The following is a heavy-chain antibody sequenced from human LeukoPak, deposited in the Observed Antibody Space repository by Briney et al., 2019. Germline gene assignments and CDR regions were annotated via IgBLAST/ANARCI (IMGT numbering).Heavy chain of an antibody. CDR3: AKASTVLKPIDY. V-gene: IGHV3-23*01. D-gene: IGHD1-14*01. CDR2: ISPSGGRT. J-gene: IGHJ4*02. CDR1: GFAFSTDA. Sequence: PGGSLRLSCVASGFAFSTDAMHWVRQAPGKGLEWVSGISPSGGRTYYAGSVKGRFTISRDNSKNTLYLQMNSLRADDTAVYLCAKASTVLKPIDYWGQGSLVTVSS.